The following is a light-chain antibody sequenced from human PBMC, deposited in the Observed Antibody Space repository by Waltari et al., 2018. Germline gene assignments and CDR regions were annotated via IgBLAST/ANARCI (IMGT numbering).Light chain of an antibody. J-gene: IGKJ2*01. Sequence: DIQMTQSPSSLSASVGDTVTITCRASQSISSWLDWYQQKPGKAPKLLIYKASNLQTVVPSRFSGSGSVTDFTLTITSLQSEDFATYYCFQYNNSPHIFGQGTKVEIE. V-gene: IGKV1-12*01. CDR1: QSISSW. CDR2: KAS. CDR3: FQYNNSPHI.